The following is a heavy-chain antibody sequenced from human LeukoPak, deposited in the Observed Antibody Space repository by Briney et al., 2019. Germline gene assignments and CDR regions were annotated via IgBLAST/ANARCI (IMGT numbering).Heavy chain of an antibody. V-gene: IGHV3-23*01. CDR3: AKDWDIAARPSDY. Sequence: GGSLRLSCEASGFTFSNYAMSWVRQAPGKGLEWVSGISGSGGSTYYADSVKGRFSISRDNSKNTLYLQMNSLRAEDTAVYYCAKDWDIAARPSDYWGQGTLVTVSS. CDR2: ISGSGGST. D-gene: IGHD6-6*01. J-gene: IGHJ4*02. CDR1: GFTFSNYA.